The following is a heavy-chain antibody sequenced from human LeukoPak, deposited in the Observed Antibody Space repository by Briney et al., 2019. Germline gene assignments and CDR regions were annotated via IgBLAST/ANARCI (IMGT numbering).Heavy chain of an antibody. CDR2: ITWNSGSI. V-gene: IGHV3-9*03. CDR1: GFTFDDYA. CDR3: AKVGLKGDYVDY. J-gene: IGHJ4*02. D-gene: IGHD3-16*01. Sequence: GRSLRLSCAASGFTFDDYAMHWVRQAPGKGLEWVSSITWNSGSIGYADSVKGRLTISRDNVKNSLYLQMNSLRAEDMALYYCAKVGLKGDYVDYWGQGTLVTVSS.